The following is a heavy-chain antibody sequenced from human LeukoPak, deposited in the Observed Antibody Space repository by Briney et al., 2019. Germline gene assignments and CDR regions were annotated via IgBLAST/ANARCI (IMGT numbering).Heavy chain of an antibody. V-gene: IGHV1-46*01. CDR2: MSPNGDST. CDR1: GYPFTKFY. J-gene: IGHJ5*02. Sequence: ASVKASCKPSGYPFTKFYMHSVRQAPGHGLEWMGLMSPNGDSTLYSQKFQGRVTMTRDTSTSTDYMELSSLRSEDTAVYYCARDNSDTVKGECSGACYWWFDPWGQGTLVTVSS. D-gene: IGHD6-19*01. CDR3: ARDNSDTVKGECSGACYWWFDP.